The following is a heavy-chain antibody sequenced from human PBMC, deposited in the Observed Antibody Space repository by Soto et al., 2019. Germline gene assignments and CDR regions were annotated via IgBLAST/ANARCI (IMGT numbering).Heavy chain of an antibody. CDR3: VIVGATTESWDY. CDR2: IIPIFGTA. V-gene: IGHV1-69*01. CDR1: GGTFSSYA. Sequence: QVQLVQSGAEVQKPGSSVKVSCKASGGTFSSYAISWVRQAPGQGLEWMGGIIPIFGTANYAQKFQGRVKITADESTSTAYMELSSLSSEDTAVYYCVIVGATTESWDYWGQGTLVTVSS. D-gene: IGHD1-26*01. J-gene: IGHJ4*02.